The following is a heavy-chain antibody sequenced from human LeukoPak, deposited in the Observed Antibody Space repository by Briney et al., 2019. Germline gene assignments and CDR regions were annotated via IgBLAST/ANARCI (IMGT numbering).Heavy chain of an antibody. CDR1: GFSLSTSGMC. Sequence: SGPTLVNPTQTLTLTCTFSGFSLSTSGMCVSWIRQPPGKALEWLARIDWDDDKYYSTSLKTRLTSSKDTSKNQVVLTMTNMDPVDTATYYCARGEAYSSSWMNFDYWGQGTLVTVSS. J-gene: IGHJ4*02. D-gene: IGHD6-13*01. CDR3: ARGEAYSSSWMNFDY. V-gene: IGHV2-70*11. CDR2: IDWDDDK.